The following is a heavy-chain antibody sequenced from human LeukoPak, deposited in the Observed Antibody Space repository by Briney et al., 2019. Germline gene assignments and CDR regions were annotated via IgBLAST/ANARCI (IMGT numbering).Heavy chain of an antibody. J-gene: IGHJ4*02. V-gene: IGHV3-64D*06. CDR3: VKDRSIEALNNDFFAS. CDR1: GFTFNNYA. D-gene: IGHD6-6*01. Sequence: GGSLRLSCAASGFTFNNYAMTWVRQAPGKGLEFVSHISSNGATTYYADSVKGRFTISRDNSKNTLYLQMSSLRADDTAVYYFVKDRSIEALNNDFFASWGQGALVTVSS. CDR2: ISSNGATT.